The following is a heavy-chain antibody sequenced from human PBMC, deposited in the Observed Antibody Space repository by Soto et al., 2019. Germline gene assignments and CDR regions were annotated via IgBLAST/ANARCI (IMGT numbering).Heavy chain of an antibody. J-gene: IGHJ4*02. D-gene: IGHD6-25*01. V-gene: IGHV3-11*06. CDR3: ARLASGTSSFYFDY. CDR1: VFTFSDYY. CDR2: ISTIKTYT. Sequence: QVQLVESGGGLVKPGGSLRLSCTASVFTFSDYYMTWVRLAPGKGLECVSYISTIKTYTKYADSVKGRFTISRDNAKNSLSLQMNSLRPEDTAVYYCARLASGTSSFYFDYWGQGIQVTVSS.